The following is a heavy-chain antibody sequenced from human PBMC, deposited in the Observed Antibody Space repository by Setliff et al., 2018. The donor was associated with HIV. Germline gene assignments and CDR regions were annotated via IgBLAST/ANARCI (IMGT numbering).Heavy chain of an antibody. Sequence: PSETLSLTCSVSDGSTSSSSYYWGWIRQAPGKGLEWIGYIHSSGSTIYNPSLKSRITVSLDTSKEQFSLELSSATAADTAVYYCATLDHSGGNFLAYWGQGSLVTVSS. J-gene: IGHJ4*02. D-gene: IGHD2-21*02. CDR1: DGSTSSSSYY. CDR2: IHSSGST. V-gene: IGHV4-61*05. CDR3: ATLDHSGGNFLAY.